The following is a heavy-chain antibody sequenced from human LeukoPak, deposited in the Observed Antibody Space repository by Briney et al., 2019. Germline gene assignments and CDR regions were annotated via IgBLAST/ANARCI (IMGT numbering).Heavy chain of an antibody. CDR1: GGSISSGGYY. J-gene: IGHJ4*02. Sequence: SETLSLTCTVSGGSISSGGYYWSWIRQHPGKGLEWIGYIYYSGSTYYNPSLESRVTISVDTSKNQFSLKLSSVTAADTAVYYCARGLRLRWFDYWGQGTLVTVSS. D-gene: IGHD5-12*01. CDR3: ARGLRLRWFDY. V-gene: IGHV4-31*03. CDR2: IYYSGST.